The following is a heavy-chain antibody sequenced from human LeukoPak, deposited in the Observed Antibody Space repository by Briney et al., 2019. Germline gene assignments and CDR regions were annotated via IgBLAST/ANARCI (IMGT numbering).Heavy chain of an antibody. CDR1: GYTFTSYG. CDR3: ARDGNYDIP. V-gene: IGHV1-18*01. J-gene: IGHJ5*02. Sequence: ASVKVSCKASGYTFTSYGISWVRQAPGQGLEWMGWISAYNGNTNYAQKLQGRVTMTRDTSISTAYMELSRLRSDDTAVYYCARDGNYDIPWGQGTLVTVSS. D-gene: IGHD3-9*01. CDR2: ISAYNGNT.